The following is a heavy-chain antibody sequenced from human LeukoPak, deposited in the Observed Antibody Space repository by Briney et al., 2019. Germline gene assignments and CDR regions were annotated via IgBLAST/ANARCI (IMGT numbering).Heavy chain of an antibody. Sequence: SVKVSCKASGGTFSSYAISWVRQAPGQGLEWMGGIIPIFGTANYAQKFQGRVTITADESTSTAYMELSSLRSEDTAVYYCARGGYSHRPYNWFDPWGQGTLVTVSS. V-gene: IGHV1-69*13. J-gene: IGHJ5*02. D-gene: IGHD6-13*01. CDR1: GGTFSSYA. CDR2: IIPIFGTA. CDR3: ARGGYSHRPYNWFDP.